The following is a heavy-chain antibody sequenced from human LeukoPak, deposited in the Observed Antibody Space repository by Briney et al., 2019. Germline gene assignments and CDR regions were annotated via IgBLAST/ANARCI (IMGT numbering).Heavy chain of an antibody. V-gene: IGHV1-46*01. CDR2: IYPSVDTT. CDR1: GYTFTDYY. J-gene: IGHJ4*02. CDR3: IREYEGGYFDY. D-gene: IGHD2-8*01. Sequence: GASVKVSCKTSGYTFTDYYIHWVRQAPGQVLEWIGIIYPSVDTTDSSQRFKGRVTVTRDTSTSTVYMELGTLRSEDTAIYYCIREYEGGYFDYWGQGTLVTVSS.